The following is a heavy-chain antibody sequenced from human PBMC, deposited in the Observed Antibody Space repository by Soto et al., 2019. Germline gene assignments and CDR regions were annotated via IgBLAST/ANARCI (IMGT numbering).Heavy chain of an antibody. CDR1: GASISGFY. D-gene: IGHD1-1*01. Sequence: SRTWTVSGASISGFYWSGIRKSAGKGLEWIGRIYATGTTDYNPSLKSRVMMSVDTSKKQFSLKLRSVTAADRAVYYCVRDRTKTLRDWFDPWGQGISVTSPQ. J-gene: IGHJ5*02. CDR2: IYATGTT. CDR3: VRDRTKTLRDWFDP. V-gene: IGHV4-4*07.